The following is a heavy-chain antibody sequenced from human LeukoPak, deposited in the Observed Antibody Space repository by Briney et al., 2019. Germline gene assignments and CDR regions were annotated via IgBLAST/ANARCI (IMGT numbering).Heavy chain of an antibody. CDR2: IKQDGRAK. J-gene: IGHJ4*02. V-gene: IGHV3-7*01. CDR1: GFTFSTYW. CDR3: ARFGSGWYQYYFDY. D-gene: IGHD6-19*01. Sequence: GGSLRLSCAASGFTFSTYWMSWVRQAPGKGLEGVANIKQDGRAKYYLDSVKGRFTISRDNAKNLLYLQMNSLRAEDTAVYYCARFGSGWYQYYFDYWGQGTLVTVSS.